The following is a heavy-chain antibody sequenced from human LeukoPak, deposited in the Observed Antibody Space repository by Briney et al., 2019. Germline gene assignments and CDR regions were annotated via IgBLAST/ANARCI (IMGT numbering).Heavy chain of an antibody. D-gene: IGHD5-18*01. Sequence: GASVKVSCKASGYTFTSYDISWVRQAPGQGLEWMGIINPSGGSTSYAQKFQGRVTMTRDTSTSTVYMELSSLRSEHTAVYYCARGLRPYSYEGKLAFDYWGQGTLVTVSS. V-gene: IGHV1-46*01. CDR1: GYTFTSYD. CDR3: ARGLRPYSYEGKLAFDY. CDR2: INPSGGST. J-gene: IGHJ4*02.